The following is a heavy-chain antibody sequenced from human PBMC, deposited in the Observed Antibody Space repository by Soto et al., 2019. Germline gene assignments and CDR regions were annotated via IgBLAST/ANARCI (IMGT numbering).Heavy chain of an antibody. J-gene: IGHJ4*02. D-gene: IGHD3-9*01. CDR3: AREYYGLLTGYYTDY. CDR2: ISGDGVTT. Sequence: EVQLVESGGDLVQRGGSRRLSVAASGFPFSSYWRHWVRHTPGKGLDWVARISGDGVTTYYADSVTGRFTVSRDNAKNTLSLQISGLRAEDTAVYYCAREYYGLLTGYYTDYWGQGTLVSVSS. V-gene: IGHV3-74*01. CDR1: GFPFSSYW.